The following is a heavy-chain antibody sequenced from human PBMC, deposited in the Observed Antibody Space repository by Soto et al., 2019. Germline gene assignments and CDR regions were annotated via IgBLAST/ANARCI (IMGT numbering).Heavy chain of an antibody. CDR2: IYPGDSDT. V-gene: IGHV5-51*01. J-gene: IGHJ3*02. CDR1: GYTFTNYW. D-gene: IGHD2-15*01. Sequence: PGESLKISCKGSGYTFTNYWIGWVRQMPGKGLEWMGIIYPGDSDTRYSPSVQGQVIMSADKSISTAYLQWNSLKASDAAMYYCARQNMKKVFPAFVDPYDIWTQGSMVIGSS. CDR3: ARQNMKKVFPAFVDPYDI.